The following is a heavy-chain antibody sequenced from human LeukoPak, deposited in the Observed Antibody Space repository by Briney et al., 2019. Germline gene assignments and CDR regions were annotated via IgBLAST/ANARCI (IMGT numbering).Heavy chain of an antibody. D-gene: IGHD3-10*01. Sequence: PSETLSLTCTVSGGSISSYYWSWIRQPAGKGLGGIGRIYTSGSTNYNPSLKSRVTMSVDTSKNQFSLKLSSVTAADTAVYYCARAAEDYYGSGSFKYYYYYYYMDVWGKGTTVTVSS. CDR2: IYTSGST. J-gene: IGHJ6*03. CDR3: ARAAEDYYGSGSFKYYYYYYYMDV. V-gene: IGHV4-4*07. CDR1: GGSISSYY.